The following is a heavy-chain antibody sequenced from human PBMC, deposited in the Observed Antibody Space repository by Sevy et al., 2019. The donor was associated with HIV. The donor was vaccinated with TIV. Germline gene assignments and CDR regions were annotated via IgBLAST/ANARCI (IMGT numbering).Heavy chain of an antibody. CDR3: ARDAKKAEMADYYFDY. CDR2: IIPIFGKA. J-gene: IGHJ4*02. CDR1: GGTFSSYA. Sequence: ASVKVSCKASGGTFSSYAISWVRQAPGQGLEWMGGIIPIFGKANYAQKFQGRVTVTADESTSTAYMELSSLRSEDTAGYYCARDAKKAEMADYYFDYWGQGTLVTVSS. D-gene: IGHD3-3*01. V-gene: IGHV1-69*13.